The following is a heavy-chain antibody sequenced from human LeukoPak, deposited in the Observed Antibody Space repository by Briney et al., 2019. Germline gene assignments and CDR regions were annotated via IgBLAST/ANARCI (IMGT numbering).Heavy chain of an antibody. J-gene: IGHJ4*02. D-gene: IGHD3-10*01. Sequence: GGSLRLSCAASGFTFSSYSMNWVRQAPGKGLEWVSSISSSSSYIYYADSVKGRFTISRDNAKNSLYLQMNSLRAEDTAVYYCARRQLYGSGSYYLFFFDYWGQGTLVTVSS. CDR2: ISSSSSYI. CDR1: GFTFSSYS. CDR3: ARRQLYGSGSYYLFFFDY. V-gene: IGHV3-21*04.